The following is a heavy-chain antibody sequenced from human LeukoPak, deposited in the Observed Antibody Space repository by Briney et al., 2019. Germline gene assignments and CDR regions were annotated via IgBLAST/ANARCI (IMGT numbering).Heavy chain of an antibody. CDR2: INWNGGST. J-gene: IGHJ6*03. Sequence: GGSLRLSCAASGFTFDDYGMSWVRQAPGKGLEWVSGINWNGGSTGYADSVKGRFTISRDNAKNSLYLQMNSLRAEDTALYYCARAQFPSGYDSSGTYYYYYYYMDVWGKGTTVTISS. CDR3: ARAQFPSGYDSSGTYYYYYYYMDV. D-gene: IGHD3-22*01. CDR1: GFTFDDYG. V-gene: IGHV3-20*04.